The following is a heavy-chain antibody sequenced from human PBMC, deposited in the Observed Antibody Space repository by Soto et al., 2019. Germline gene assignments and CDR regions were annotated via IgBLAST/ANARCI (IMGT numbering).Heavy chain of an antibody. V-gene: IGHV3-23*01. J-gene: IGHJ6*02. CDR1: GFTFSSYA. CDR2: ISGSGGST. CDR3: ARDNCGGDCCPYFLGMDV. D-gene: IGHD2-21*02. Sequence: PGGSLRLSCAASGFTFSSYAMSCVRQAPGKGLEWVSAISGSGGSTYYADSVKGRLTISRDNYKNTLYLQMNSLRAEYTALYYFARDNCGGDCCPYFLGMDVWGQGTTVIVS.